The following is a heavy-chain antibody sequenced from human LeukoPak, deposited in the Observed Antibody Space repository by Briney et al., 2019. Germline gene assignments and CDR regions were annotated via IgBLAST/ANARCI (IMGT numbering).Heavy chain of an antibody. CDR1: GGSFSGYY. D-gene: IGHD6-25*01. J-gene: IGHJ4*02. Sequence: KASETLSLTYAVYGGSFSGYYWSWIRQPPGKGLEWIGEINHSGSTNYNPSLKSRVTISVDTSKNQFSLRLSSVTAADTAVYYCARVGAHDSSGSDYWGQGTLVTVSS. CDR2: INHSGST. V-gene: IGHV4-34*01. CDR3: ARVGAHDSSGSDY.